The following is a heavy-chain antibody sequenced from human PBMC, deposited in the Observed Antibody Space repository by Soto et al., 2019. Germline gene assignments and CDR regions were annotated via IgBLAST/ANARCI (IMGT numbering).Heavy chain of an antibody. Sequence: ESGGGLVQPGRSLRLSCAASGFTFDDYAMHWVRQAPGKGLEWVSGISWNSGSIGYADSVKGRFTISRDNAKNSLYLQMNSLRAEDTALYYCAKDLGIGYYYYMDVWGKGTTVTVSS. V-gene: IGHV3-9*01. D-gene: IGHD7-27*01. J-gene: IGHJ6*03. CDR1: GFTFDDYA. CDR3: AKDLGIGYYYYMDV. CDR2: ISWNSGSI.